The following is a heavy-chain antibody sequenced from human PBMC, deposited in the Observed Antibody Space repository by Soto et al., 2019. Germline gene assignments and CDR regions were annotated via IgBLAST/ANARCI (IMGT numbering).Heavy chain of an antibody. J-gene: IGHJ4*02. CDR3: ARAIAVAVQSPIDY. CDR1: GGSVSSGSYY. Sequence: SETLSLTCTVSGGSVSSGSYYWSWIRQPPGKGLEWIGYIYYSGSTNYNPSLKSRVTISVDTSKNQFSLKLSSVTAADTAVYYCARAIAVAVQSPIDYWGQGTLVTSPQ. D-gene: IGHD6-19*01. CDR2: IYYSGST. V-gene: IGHV4-61*01.